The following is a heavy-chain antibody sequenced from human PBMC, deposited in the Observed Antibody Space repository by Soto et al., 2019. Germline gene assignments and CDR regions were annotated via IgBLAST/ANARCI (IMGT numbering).Heavy chain of an antibody. J-gene: IGHJ5*02. CDR1: GFNFGDFA. D-gene: IGHD5-12*01. V-gene: IGHV3-49*04. CDR2: IGTKTYRGTT. Sequence: GGSLRLSCTASGFNFGDFAFSWVRQAPGKGLEWVAFIGTKTYRGTTEYAASVKGRFTISRDDSKSIAYLQMNGLKTEDTAVYYCSRDRDDYSPNWFDPWGQGTLVTVSS. CDR3: SRDRDDYSPNWFDP.